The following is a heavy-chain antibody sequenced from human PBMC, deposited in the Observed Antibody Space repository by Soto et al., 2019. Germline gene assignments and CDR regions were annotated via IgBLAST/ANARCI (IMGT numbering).Heavy chain of an antibody. D-gene: IGHD3-9*01. CDR3: AREDGVRGYDILTCYYLCY. CDR1: GGSISSGGYS. Sequence: SETLSLTCAVSGGSISSGGYSWSWIRQPPGKGLEWIGYIYHSGSTYYNPSLKSRVTISVDRSKNQFSLKLSSVTAADTAVYYCAREDGVRGYDILTCYYLCYWGQGTLVTVSS. CDR2: IYHSGST. V-gene: IGHV4-30-2*01. J-gene: IGHJ4*02.